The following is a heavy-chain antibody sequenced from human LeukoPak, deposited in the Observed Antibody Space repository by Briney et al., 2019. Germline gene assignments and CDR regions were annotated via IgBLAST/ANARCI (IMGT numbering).Heavy chain of an antibody. CDR2: ISYDGSNK. V-gene: IGHV3-30-3*01. CDR1: GFTVSSNY. D-gene: IGHD3-10*01. J-gene: IGHJ4*02. CDR3: ARDYLFGELLYPINFDY. Sequence: GGSLRLSCAASGFTVSSNYMSWVRQAPGKGLEWVAVISYDGSNKYYADSVKGRFTISRDNSKNTLYLQMNSLRAEDTAVYYCARDYLFGELLYPINFDYWGQGTLVTVSS.